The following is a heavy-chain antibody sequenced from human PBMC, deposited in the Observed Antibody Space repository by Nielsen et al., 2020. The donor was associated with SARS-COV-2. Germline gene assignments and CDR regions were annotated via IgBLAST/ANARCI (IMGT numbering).Heavy chain of an antibody. CDR3: ARDIVVVVAVKDYYYGMDV. V-gene: IGHV1-24*01. CDR2: FDPEDGET. Sequence: ASVKVSCKVSGYTLTELSMHWVRQAPGKGLEWMGGFDPEDGETIYAQKFQGRVTMTEDTSTSTAYMELRSLRSDDTAVYYCARDIVVVVAVKDYYYGMDVWGQGTTVTVSS. CDR1: GYTLTELS. D-gene: IGHD2-15*01. J-gene: IGHJ6*02.